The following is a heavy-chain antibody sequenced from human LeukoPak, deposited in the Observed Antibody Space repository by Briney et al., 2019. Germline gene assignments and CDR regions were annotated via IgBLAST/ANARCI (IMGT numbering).Heavy chain of an antibody. V-gene: IGHV1-69*05. CDR2: IIPIFGTA. J-gene: IGHJ5*02. D-gene: IGHD6-6*01. CDR3: ARGGIAARYWFDP. CDR1: GGTFSSYA. Sequence: SVKVSCKASGGTFSSYAISWVRQAPGQGLEWMGGIIPIFGTANYAQKFQGRVTITTDESTSTAYMELSSLRSEDTAVYYCARGGIAARYWFDPWXXXSLVAVSS.